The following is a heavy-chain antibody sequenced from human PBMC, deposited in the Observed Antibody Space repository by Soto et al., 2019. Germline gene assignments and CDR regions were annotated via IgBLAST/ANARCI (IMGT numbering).Heavy chain of an antibody. V-gene: IGHV3-23*01. J-gene: IGHJ6*02. CDR1: GFTFSSYA. CDR3: AKAALHCTNGVCYTPSMYYYGMDV. CDR2: ISGSGGST. Sequence: GGSLRLSCAASGFTFSSYAMSWVRQAPGKGLEWVSAISGSGGSTYYADSVKGRFTISRDNSKSTLYLQMNSLRAEDTAVYYCAKAALHCTNGVCYTPSMYYYGMDVWGQGTTVTVSS. D-gene: IGHD2-8*01.